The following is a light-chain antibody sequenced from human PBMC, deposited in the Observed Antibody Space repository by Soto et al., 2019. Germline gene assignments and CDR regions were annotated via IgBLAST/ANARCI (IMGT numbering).Light chain of an antibody. CDR3: HQYNNWPPWT. Sequence: EIVLTQSPDTLSVSPGERATLSCRASQSISRTLAWYQQKSGQPPRLLIYDASTRATGFPARFSGSGSGTEFTLTISSLQSEDFAVYYCHQYNNWPPWTFGQGTKVEIK. CDR1: QSISRT. V-gene: IGKV3D-15*01. CDR2: DAS. J-gene: IGKJ1*01.